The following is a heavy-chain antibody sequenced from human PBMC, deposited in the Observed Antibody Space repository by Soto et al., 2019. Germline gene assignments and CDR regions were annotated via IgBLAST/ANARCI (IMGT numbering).Heavy chain of an antibody. J-gene: IGHJ5*02. CDR3: ARGPDFWSGSDFDP. Sequence: PSETLSLTCTVSGGSISSYYWSWIRQPPGKGLEWIGYIYYSGSTNYNPSLKSRVTISVDTSKNQFSLKLSSVTAADTAVYYCARGPDFWSGSDFDPWGQGTLVTVSS. D-gene: IGHD3-3*01. CDR2: IYYSGST. V-gene: IGHV4-59*01. CDR1: GGSISSYY.